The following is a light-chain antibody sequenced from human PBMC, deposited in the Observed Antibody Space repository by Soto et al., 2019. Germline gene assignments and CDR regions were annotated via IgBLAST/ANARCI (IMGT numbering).Light chain of an antibody. CDR1: QSVSSN. V-gene: IGKV3-15*01. CDR2: GAS. CDR3: QQYNNWPLWT. J-gene: IGKJ1*01. Sequence: EIVMTQSPATLSVSPGERATLSCRASQSVSSNLAWYQQKPGQAPRLLIYGASTRATGIPARFSGSGSGTEFALTISSLQSEDSAVYYCQQYNNWPLWTFGQGTKV.